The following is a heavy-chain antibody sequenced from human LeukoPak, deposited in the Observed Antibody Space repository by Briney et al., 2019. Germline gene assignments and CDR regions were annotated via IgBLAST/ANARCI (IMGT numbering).Heavy chain of an antibody. J-gene: IGHJ6*03. D-gene: IGHD1-14*01. CDR3: ARVSRTSRGAYYYYYMDV. V-gene: IGHV4-59*01. Sequence: SETLSLTCTVSGGSISSYYWSWIRQPPGKGLEWIGYIYYSGSTNYNPSLKSRVTISVDTSKNQFSLKLSSVTAADTAVYYCARVSRTSRGAYYYYYMDVWGKGTTVTVSS. CDR2: IYYSGST. CDR1: GGSISSYY.